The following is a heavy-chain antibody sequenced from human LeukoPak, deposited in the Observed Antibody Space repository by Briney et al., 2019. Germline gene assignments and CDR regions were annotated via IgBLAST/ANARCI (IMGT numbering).Heavy chain of an antibody. J-gene: IGHJ4*02. V-gene: IGHV3-49*04. CDR1: GFTFGDYA. CDR2: IRANVNGGTS. Sequence: GGSLRLSCTASGFTFGDYAMSWVRQAPGKGLEWVAFIRANVNGGTSEYAASVQDRFTISRDDSKSIVYLQLDNLKTEDIGVYYCCRQNTIFDFWGQGALVTVSS. CDR3: CRQNTIFDF. D-gene: IGHD1/OR15-1a*01.